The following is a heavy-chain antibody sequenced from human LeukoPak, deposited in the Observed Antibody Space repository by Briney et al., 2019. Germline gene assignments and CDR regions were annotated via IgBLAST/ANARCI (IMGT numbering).Heavy chain of an antibody. V-gene: IGHV4-4*07. Sequence: SETLSLTCTVSGGSISSYYWSWIRQPAGKGLEWIGRIYTSGSTNYNPSLKSRVTMSVDTSKNQFSLKLSSVTAADTAVYYCALAGSSWYMSAYYYYMDVWGKGTTVTVSS. J-gene: IGHJ6*03. CDR2: IYTSGST. D-gene: IGHD6-13*01. CDR3: ALAGSSWYMSAYYYYMDV. CDR1: GGSISSYY.